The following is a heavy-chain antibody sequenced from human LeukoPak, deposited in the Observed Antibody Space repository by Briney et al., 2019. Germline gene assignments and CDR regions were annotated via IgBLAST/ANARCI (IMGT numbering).Heavy chain of an antibody. J-gene: IGHJ4*02. Sequence: ASVKVSCKASGYTFTSYGISWVRQAPGRGLEWMGWISAYNGNTNYAQKLQGRVTMTTDTSTSTAYMELRSLRSDDTAVYYCARDSGDDSSGYYRSYYFDYWGQGTLVTVSS. CDR3: ARDSGDDSSGYYRSYYFDY. CDR1: GYTFTSYG. V-gene: IGHV1-18*01. D-gene: IGHD3-22*01. CDR2: ISAYNGNT.